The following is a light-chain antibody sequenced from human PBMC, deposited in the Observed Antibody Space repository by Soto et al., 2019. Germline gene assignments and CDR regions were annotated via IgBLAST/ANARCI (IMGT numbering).Light chain of an antibody. J-gene: IGLJ2*01. V-gene: IGLV2-14*01. CDR3: STYINSITFVI. CDR2: EVS. Sequence: QSALTQPASVSGSHGQSITISCTGTSSDVGAYNYISWYQQHPGKAPKLMIYEVSNRPSGVSTRFSGSKSGNTASLTISGLQAEDEGDYYCSTYINSITFVIFGGGTKLTVL. CDR1: SSDVGAYNY.